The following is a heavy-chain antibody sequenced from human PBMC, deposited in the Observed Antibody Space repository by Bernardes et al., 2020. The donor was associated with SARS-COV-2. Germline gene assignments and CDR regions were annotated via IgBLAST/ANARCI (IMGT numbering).Heavy chain of an antibody. CDR1: GFSFSGYT. CDR3: AREEFGGPAFDV. Sequence: GGSLRLSCEASGFSFSGYTMTWVRQAPGKGLEWVSAISRTGYYKYYADSLEGRFTISRDNAKDSLYLQMISLRADDTAIYYCAREEFGGPAFDVWGQGTVVTVSS. V-gene: IGHV3-21*01. D-gene: IGHD3-10*01. J-gene: IGHJ3*01. CDR2: ISRTGYYK.